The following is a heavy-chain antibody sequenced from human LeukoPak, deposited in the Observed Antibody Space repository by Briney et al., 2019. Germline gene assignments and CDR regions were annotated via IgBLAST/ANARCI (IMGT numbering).Heavy chain of an antibody. CDR3: ARTREMVYAPDY. CDR2: IYHSGIT. J-gene: IGHJ4*02. CDR1: GYSISSGYY. V-gene: IGHV4-38-2*02. D-gene: IGHD2-8*01. Sequence: SETLSLTCTVSGYSISSGYYWGWIRQPPGKGLEWIGSIYHSGITYYNPSLKSRVTISVDTSKNQFSLKLSSVTAADTAVYYCARTREMVYAPDYWGQGTLVTVSS.